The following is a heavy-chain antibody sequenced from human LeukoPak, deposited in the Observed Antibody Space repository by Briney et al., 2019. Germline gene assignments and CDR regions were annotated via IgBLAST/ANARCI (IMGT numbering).Heavy chain of an antibody. CDR1: GDSVSSNSAA. J-gene: IGHJ4*02. CDR3: ARALIAVGAHYFDS. Sequence: SQTLSLTCAISGDSVSSNSAAWNWIRQSPSRGLEWLGSTYFRPKWYDYYAVSVNSRITLNTDTSKNQFSLQLNSVTPEDTAVYYCARALIAVGAHYFDSWGQGNLVTVSS. V-gene: IGHV6-1*01. D-gene: IGHD6-19*01. CDR2: TYFRPKWYD.